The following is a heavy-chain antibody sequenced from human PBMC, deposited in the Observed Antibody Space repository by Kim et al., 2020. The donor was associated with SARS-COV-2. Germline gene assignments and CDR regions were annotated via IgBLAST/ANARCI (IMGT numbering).Heavy chain of an antibody. Sequence: TNYTPSLKSRVTISADTSNNQFSLKLSSVTAADTAVYYCARHEPGSFDYWGQGTLVTVSS. CDR2: T. D-gene: IGHD2-2*01. CDR3: ARHEPGSFDY. V-gene: IGHV4-59*08. J-gene: IGHJ4*02.